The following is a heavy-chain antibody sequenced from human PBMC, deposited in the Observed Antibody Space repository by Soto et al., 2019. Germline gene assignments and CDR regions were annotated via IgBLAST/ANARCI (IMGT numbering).Heavy chain of an antibody. J-gene: IGHJ4*02. V-gene: IGHV3-7*04. CDR3: AKDDDEGYYGSTRQAGGDK. CDR2: INLDVNEK. D-gene: IGHD3-10*01. Sequence: XVCLRLSCVACGFSFRRYCMSGFRQAPGKGLEWLANINLDVNEKYYVDSVRGRFTISRDNTKNSLFLQMNSLRAEDTAVYYCAKDDDEGYYGSTRQAGGDKWAQGTLVTVSS. CDR1: GFSFRRYC.